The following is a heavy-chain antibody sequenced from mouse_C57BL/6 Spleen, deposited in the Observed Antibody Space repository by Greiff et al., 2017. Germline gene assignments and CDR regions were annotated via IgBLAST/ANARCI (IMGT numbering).Heavy chain of an antibody. D-gene: IGHD1-1*01. J-gene: IGHJ3*01. CDR3: ARDRGYGSSYWFAY. V-gene: IGHV5-4*01. CDR2: ISDGGSYT. CDR1: GFTFSSYA. Sequence: EVMLVESGGGLVKPGGSLKLSCAASGFTFSSYAMSWVRQTPEKRLEWVATISDGGSYTYYPDNVKGRFTISRDNAKNNLYLQMSHLKSEDTAMYYCARDRGYGSSYWFAYWGQGTLVTVSA.